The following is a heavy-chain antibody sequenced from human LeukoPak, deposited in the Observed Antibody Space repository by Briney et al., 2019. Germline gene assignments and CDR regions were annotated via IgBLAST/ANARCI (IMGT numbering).Heavy chain of an antibody. D-gene: IGHD3-10*01. CDR3: ARVTYNGYQHFDY. Sequence: PSEALSLTCIVSGGSISTNTYYWGWIRLPPGKGLEWIGEIHHRGTTYYNPSLRSRVTISVDTSKNQFSLRLTSVTPADTAVYYCARVTYNGYQHFDYWGQGNLVTVS. J-gene: IGHJ4*02. CDR2: IHHRGTT. CDR1: GGSISTNTYY. V-gene: IGHV4-39*07.